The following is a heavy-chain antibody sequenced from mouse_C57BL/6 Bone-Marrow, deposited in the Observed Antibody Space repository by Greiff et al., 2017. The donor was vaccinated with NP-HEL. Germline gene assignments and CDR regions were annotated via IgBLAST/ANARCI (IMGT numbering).Heavy chain of an antibody. Sequence: QVQLKQPGAELVKPGASVKLSCKASGYTFTSYWMHWVKQRPGRGLEWIGRIDPNSGGTKYNEKFKSKATLTVDKPSSTAYMQLSSLTAEDSAVYYWARRGIYYGNYVDAMDDWGQGTSVTVSS. J-gene: IGHJ4*01. CDR3: ARRGIYYGNYVDAMDD. V-gene: IGHV1-72*01. CDR2: IDPNSGGT. D-gene: IGHD2-1*01. CDR1: GYTFTSYW.